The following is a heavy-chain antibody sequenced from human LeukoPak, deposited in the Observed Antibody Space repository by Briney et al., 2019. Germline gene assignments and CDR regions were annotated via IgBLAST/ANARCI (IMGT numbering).Heavy chain of an antibody. CDR3: ATWAFYHNLDV. Sequence: RPGGSLRLSCAASGFTIGPYAMYWVRQGPGRGLEWVSVFKADGSGTFYADSVRGRFTTSRDNSKNSLYLQMNSLTSGDTALYYCATWAFYHNLDVWGQGTTVIVSS. V-gene: IGHV3-43*02. CDR2: FKADGSGT. D-gene: IGHD2/OR15-2a*01. J-gene: IGHJ6*02. CDR1: GFTIGPYA.